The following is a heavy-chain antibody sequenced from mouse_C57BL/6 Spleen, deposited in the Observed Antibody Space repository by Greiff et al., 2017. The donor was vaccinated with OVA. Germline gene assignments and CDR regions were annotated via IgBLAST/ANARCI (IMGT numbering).Heavy chain of an antibody. J-gene: IGHJ1*03. V-gene: IGHV1-15*01. CDR1: GYTFTDYE. Sequence: VQLQQSGAELVRPGASVTLSCKASGYTFTDYEMHWVKQTPVHGLEWIGAIDPENGGTAYTPKFKGKATLTADKSSSTAYMELRSLTSADSAVDYGTRRFITTAYWYFDVWGKGTTVTVSS. CDR3: TRRFITTAYWYFDV. D-gene: IGHD1-1*01. CDR2: IDPENGGT.